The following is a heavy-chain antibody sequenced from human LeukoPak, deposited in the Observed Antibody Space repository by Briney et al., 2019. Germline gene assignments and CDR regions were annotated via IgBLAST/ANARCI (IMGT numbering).Heavy chain of an antibody. V-gene: IGHV3-30*02. J-gene: IGHJ3*01. D-gene: IGHD4-23*01. CDR3: GKDPNGNFIGAFDF. CDR2: IRFDGSNE. CDR1: GFTFSNYG. Sequence: GGSLRLSCAASGFTFSNYGMHWVRQAPGKGLEWVAFIRFDGSNEYNADSVKGRFTISRDNSKNTLYLQMDSLRVEDTAVYYCGKDPNGNFIGAFDFWGQGTMVTVSS.